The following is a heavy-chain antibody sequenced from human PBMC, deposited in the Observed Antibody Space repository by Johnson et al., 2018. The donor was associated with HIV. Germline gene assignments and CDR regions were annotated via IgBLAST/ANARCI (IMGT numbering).Heavy chain of an antibody. CDR2: ISYDGSNK. V-gene: IGHV3-30*04. J-gene: IGHJ3*02. D-gene: IGHD3-9*01. CDR3: ARGKSYDIYPAFDI. CDR1: GFTFSSYA. Sequence: QVQLVESGGGLVQPGGSLRLSCAASGFTFSSYAMHWVRQAPGKGLEWVAVISYDGSNKYYADSVKGRFTISRDSSKDTLYVQMNSLRGEDTAVYYCARGKSYDIYPAFDIWGQGTMVTVSS.